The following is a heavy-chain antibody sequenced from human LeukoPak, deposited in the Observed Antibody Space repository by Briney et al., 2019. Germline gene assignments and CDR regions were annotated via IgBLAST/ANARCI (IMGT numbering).Heavy chain of an antibody. CDR2: INANSGTT. J-gene: IGHJ5*01. D-gene: IGHD6-19*01. Sequence: GGSLRLSCAASGFAFSFYAMSWLRQPPGKGLEWVSTINANSGTTSYAASVRGRFTISRDNSKNTLYLQVNTLRADDTATYYCAKPVSGGLTVTADWFHPWGQGTLVVVSS. V-gene: IGHV3-23*01. CDR3: AKPVSGGLTVTADWFHP. CDR1: GFAFSFYA.